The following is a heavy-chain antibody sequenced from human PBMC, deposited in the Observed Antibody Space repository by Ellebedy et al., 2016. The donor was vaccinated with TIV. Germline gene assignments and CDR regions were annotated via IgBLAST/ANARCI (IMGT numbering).Heavy chain of an antibody. CDR3: ATDGSLGDYLSPTHAFVI. J-gene: IGHJ3*02. CDR2: INQDGSQK. V-gene: IGHV3-7*01. CDR1: GFSFRSYW. D-gene: IGHD4-17*01. Sequence: GESLKISCAASGFSFRSYWMSWVRQAPGKGLEWVANINQDGSQKYYVDSVRGRFTISRDNAKNSLYLHMNGLRAEDTAVYYCATDGSLGDYLSPTHAFVIWGQGTMVTVSS.